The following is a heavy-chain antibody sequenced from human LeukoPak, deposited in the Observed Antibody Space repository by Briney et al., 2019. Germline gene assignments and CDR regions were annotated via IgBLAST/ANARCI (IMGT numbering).Heavy chain of an antibody. J-gene: IGHJ4*02. Sequence: SETLSLTCTVSGGSISSYYWSWIRQPPGKGLEWIGYIHYSGSTTYSPSLKSRDTISVDTSKNQFSLKLSSVTAADTAVYYCARGFAYGDTGSFDYWGQGTLVTVSS. CDR2: IHYSGST. D-gene: IGHD4-17*01. CDR1: GGSISSYY. CDR3: ARGFAYGDTGSFDY. V-gene: IGHV4-59*01.